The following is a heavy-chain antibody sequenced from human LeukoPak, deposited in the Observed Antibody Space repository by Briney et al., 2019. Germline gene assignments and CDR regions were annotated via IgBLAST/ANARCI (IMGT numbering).Heavy chain of an antibody. V-gene: IGHV3-74*01. CDR3: ARQQNYGFDI. D-gene: IGHD1-7*01. CDR1: GFIFSGYW. CDR2: IQSDGGNT. J-gene: IGHJ3*02. Sequence: QPGGSLRLSCAASGFIFSGYWMHWVRQAPGKGLVWVSRIQSDGGNTISADSVKGRFTISRDNAKNTLYLQMTSLRAEDTAVYYCARQQNYGFDIRGQGTMVTVSS.